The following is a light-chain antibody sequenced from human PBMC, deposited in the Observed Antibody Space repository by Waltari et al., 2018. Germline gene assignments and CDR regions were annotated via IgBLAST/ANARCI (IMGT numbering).Light chain of an antibody. J-gene: IGKJ4*01. V-gene: IGKV1-39*01. Sequence: DIQMTQSPSSLSASVGDRVTINCRASQSISDSLNWYQEKPGKAPKLLIYAASTLQSGVPSRFSGSGFGTHFTLTISSLQREDFATYYCQQSYSDPLTFGGGTKMDIK. CDR1: QSISDS. CDR3: QQSYSDPLT. CDR2: AAS.